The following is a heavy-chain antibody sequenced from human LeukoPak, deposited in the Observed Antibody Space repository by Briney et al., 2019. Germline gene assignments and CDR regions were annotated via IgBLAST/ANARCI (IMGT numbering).Heavy chain of an antibody. CDR1: GGSFSGYY. J-gene: IGHJ5*02. CDR3: ARGLLTGYSSSWYVGSYNWFDP. D-gene: IGHD6-13*01. CDR2: INHSGST. V-gene: IGHV4-34*01. Sequence: PSETLSLTCAVYGGSFSGYYWSWIRQPPGKGLEWIGEINHSGSTNYNPSLKSRVTISVDTSKYQFSLKLSSVTAADTAVYYCARGLLTGYSSSWYVGSYNWFDPWGQGTLVTVSS.